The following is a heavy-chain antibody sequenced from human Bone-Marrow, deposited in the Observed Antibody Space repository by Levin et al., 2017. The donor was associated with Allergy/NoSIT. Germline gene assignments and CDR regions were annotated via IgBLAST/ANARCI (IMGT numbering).Heavy chain of an antibody. Sequence: ASVKVSCKASGYTFTSYDINWVRQATGQGLEWMGWMNPNSGNTGYAQKFQGRVTMTRNTSISTAYMELSSLRSEDTAVYYCARGLAGYSSSWLNWFDPWGQGTLVTVSS. CDR1: GYTFTSYD. D-gene: IGHD6-13*01. CDR3: ARGLAGYSSSWLNWFDP. V-gene: IGHV1-8*01. J-gene: IGHJ5*02. CDR2: MNPNSGNT.